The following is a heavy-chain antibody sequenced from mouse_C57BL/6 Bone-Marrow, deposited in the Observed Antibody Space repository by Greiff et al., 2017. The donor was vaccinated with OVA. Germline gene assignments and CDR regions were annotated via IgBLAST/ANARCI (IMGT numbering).Heavy chain of an antibody. CDR2: IDPSDSYT. D-gene: IGHD1-1*01. CDR1: GYTFTSYW. V-gene: IGHV1-69*01. Sequence: QVHVKQPGAELVMPGASVKLSCKASGYTFTSYWMHWVKQRPGQGLEWIGEIDPSDSYTNYNQKFKGKSTLTVDKSSSTAYMQLSSLTSEDSAVYYCANSYYYGSRNWYFDVWGTGTTVTVSS. CDR3: ANSYYYGSRNWYFDV. J-gene: IGHJ1*03.